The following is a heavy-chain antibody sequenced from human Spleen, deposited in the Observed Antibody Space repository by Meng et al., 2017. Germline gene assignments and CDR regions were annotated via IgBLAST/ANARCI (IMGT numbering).Heavy chain of an antibody. CDR1: GFTFEHYA. D-gene: IGHD4-17*01. J-gene: IGHJ4*02. CDR3: AKVGPYGDLLSMAVDY. CDR2: ISWDGGST. Sequence: GGSLRLSCAASGFTFEHYAMHWVRQAPGKGLEWVSLISWDGGSTYYADSVKGRFTISRDNSKKSLYLQMNSLRPEDTALYYCAKVGPYGDLLSMAVDYWGQGTLVTVSS. V-gene: IGHV3-43D*03.